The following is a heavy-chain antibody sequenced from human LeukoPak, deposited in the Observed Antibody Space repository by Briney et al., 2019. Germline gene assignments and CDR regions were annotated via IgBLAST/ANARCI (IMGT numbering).Heavy chain of an antibody. Sequence: SVKVSCKASGGTFSSYAISWVRQAPGQGLEWMGGIIPIFGTANYAQKFQGRVTITADESTSTAYMELSSLRSEDTAVYYCARISYCSSTSCYTGWYFDLWGRGTLVTVSS. D-gene: IGHD2-2*02. CDR1: GGTFSSYA. CDR3: ARISYCSSTSCYTGWYFDL. J-gene: IGHJ2*01. CDR2: IIPIFGTA. V-gene: IGHV1-69*13.